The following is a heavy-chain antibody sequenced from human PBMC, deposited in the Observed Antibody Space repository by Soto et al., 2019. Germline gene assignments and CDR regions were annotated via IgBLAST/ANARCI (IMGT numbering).Heavy chain of an antibody. D-gene: IGHD2-15*01. CDR3: ATLPPRIVVVMTDLPT. Sequence: SETLSVTRFVAGGTISSTYWWSWVRKTPGKRLEWIGQIYHTGTTSYNPSLKNRVTISLDKSNNQFSLRLTSMTAADTAVYYCATLPPRIVVVMTDLPTWGQGTLVTVSS. V-gene: IGHV4-4*02. CDR1: GGTISSTYW. CDR2: IYHTGTT. J-gene: IGHJ5*02.